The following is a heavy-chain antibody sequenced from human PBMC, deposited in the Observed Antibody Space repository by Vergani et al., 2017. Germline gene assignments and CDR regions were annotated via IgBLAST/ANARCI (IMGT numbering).Heavy chain of an antibody. CDR3: ARDRGYYYDSSGYGTDY. CDR2: IIPIFGTA. Sequence: QVQLVQSGAEVKKPGSSVKVSCKASGGTFSSYAISWVLQAPGQGLEWMGRIIPIFGTANYAQKFQGRVTITADESTSTAYMELSSLRSEDTAVYYCARDRGYYYDSSGYGTDYWGQGTLVTVSS. V-gene: IGHV1-69*13. CDR1: GGTFSSYA. J-gene: IGHJ4*02. D-gene: IGHD3-22*01.